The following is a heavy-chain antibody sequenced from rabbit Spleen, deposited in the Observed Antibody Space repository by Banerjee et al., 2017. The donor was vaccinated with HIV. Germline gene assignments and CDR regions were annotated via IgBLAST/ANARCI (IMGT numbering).Heavy chain of an antibody. J-gene: IGHJ3*01. CDR2: IYVGSSGRT. D-gene: IGHD2-1*01. Sequence: QSLEESGGDLVQPEGSLTLTCKASGFDFSSNAMCWVRQAPGKGLEWIACIYVGSSGRTYYASWAKGRFTISKTSSTTVTLQMTSLTAADTATYFCARDPTDYGHLDLWGQGTLVTVS. V-gene: IGHV1S40*01. CDR3: ARDPTDYGHLDL. CDR1: GFDFSSNA.